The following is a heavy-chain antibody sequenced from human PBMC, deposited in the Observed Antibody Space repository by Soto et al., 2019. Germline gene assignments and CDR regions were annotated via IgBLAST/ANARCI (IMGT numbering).Heavy chain of an antibody. CDR2: MSSDGTTI. Sequence: QVQLLESGGGVVQPGRSLRLSCAASAFTFSDFAMHWVRQAPGKGLEWVAVMSSDGTTIYYAGSVKGRFTISRDNFKSTLYLQMNSLRPDDTAVDYCARAGFHFGLDVWGLGTTVTVS. CDR3: ARAGFHFGLDV. V-gene: IGHV3-30-3*01. D-gene: IGHD3-9*01. J-gene: IGHJ6*02. CDR1: AFTFSDFA.